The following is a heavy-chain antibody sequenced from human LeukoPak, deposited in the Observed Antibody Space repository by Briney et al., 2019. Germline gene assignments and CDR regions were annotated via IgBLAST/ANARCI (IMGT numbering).Heavy chain of an antibody. CDR2: INPSGGSA. J-gene: IGHJ4*02. CDR3: ASGQLRIAAAGTQGLPTH. Sequence: ASVKVSCKASGYTFTSYYMHWVRQAPGQGLEWMGLINPSGGSASYAQEFQGRVTMTRDTSTSTLYMDLSSLKSEDTAVYYCASGQLRIAAAGTQGLPTHWGQGTLVTVSS. CDR1: GYTFTSYY. V-gene: IGHV1-46*01. D-gene: IGHD6-13*01.